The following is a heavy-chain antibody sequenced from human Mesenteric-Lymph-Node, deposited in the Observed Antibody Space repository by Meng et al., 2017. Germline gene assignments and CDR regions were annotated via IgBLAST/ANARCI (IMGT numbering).Heavy chain of an antibody. CDR2: ISSSSSYI. V-gene: IGHV3-21*01. Sequence: GESLKISCAASGFTFSSYSMNWVRQAPGKGLEWVSSISSSSSYIYYADSVKGRFTISRDNSKNTLYLQMNSLRAEDTAVYYCARDLYGGNSGVYWGQGTLVTVSS. D-gene: IGHD4-23*01. CDR3: ARDLYGGNSGVY. J-gene: IGHJ4*02. CDR1: GFTFSSYS.